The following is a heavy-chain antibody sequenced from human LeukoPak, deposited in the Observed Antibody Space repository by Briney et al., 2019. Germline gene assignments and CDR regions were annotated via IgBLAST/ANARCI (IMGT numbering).Heavy chain of an antibody. CDR3: ARAKSAAGY. V-gene: IGHV4-34*01. D-gene: IGHD6-25*01. CDR2: INHSGST. J-gene: IGHJ4*02. CDR1: GGSFSGYY. Sequence: SETLSLTCAVYGGSFSGYYWSWIRQLPGKGLEWIGEINHSGSTNYNPSLKSRVTISVDTSKNQFSLKLSSVTAADTAVYYCARAKSAAGYWGQGTLVTVSS.